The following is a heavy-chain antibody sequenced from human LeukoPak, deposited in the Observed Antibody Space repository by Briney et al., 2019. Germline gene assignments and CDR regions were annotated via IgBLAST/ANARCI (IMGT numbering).Heavy chain of an antibody. J-gene: IGHJ3*02. V-gene: IGHV3-23*01. CDR3: AKDLEDYYGSGSYASNAFDI. D-gene: IGHD3-10*01. CDR1: GFTFSSYA. Sequence: GGSLRLSCAASGFTFSSYAMSWVRQAPGKGLEWVSAISGSGGSTYYADSVKGRFTISRDNSKNTLYLQMNSLRAEDTAVYYCAKDLEDYYGSGSYASNAFDIWGQGTMVTVSS. CDR2: ISGSGGST.